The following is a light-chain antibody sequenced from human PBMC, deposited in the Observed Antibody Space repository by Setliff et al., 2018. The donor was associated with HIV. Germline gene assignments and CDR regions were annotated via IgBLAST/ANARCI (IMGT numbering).Light chain of an antibody. CDR3: CSHAGSSTYV. CDR1: SSDVGSYNL. Sequence: QPALTQPASMSGSPGQSITISCTGTSSDVGSYNLVSWYQQHPGKAPKFMIYEVSKRPSGVSNRFSGSKSGNTASLTISGLQAEDEADYYCCSHAGSSTYVFGTGTEVTV. V-gene: IGLV2-23*02. CDR2: EVS. J-gene: IGLJ1*01.